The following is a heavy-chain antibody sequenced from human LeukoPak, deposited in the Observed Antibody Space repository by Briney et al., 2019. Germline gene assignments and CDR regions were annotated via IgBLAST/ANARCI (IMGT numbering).Heavy chain of an antibody. CDR3: ARGKLPSIAMVRGVRHTSWFDP. D-gene: IGHD3-10*01. Sequence: PSETLSLTCTVSGGSISSYYWSWIRQPAGKGLEWIGRIYTSGSTNYNPSLKSRVTISVDTSKNHFSLRLSSVTAADTAVYYCARGKLPSIAMVRGVRHTSWFDPWGQGTLVTVSS. CDR1: GGSISSYY. J-gene: IGHJ5*02. V-gene: IGHV4-4*07. CDR2: IYTSGST.